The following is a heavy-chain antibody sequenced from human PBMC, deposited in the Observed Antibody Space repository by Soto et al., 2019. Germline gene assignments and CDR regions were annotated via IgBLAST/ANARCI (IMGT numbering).Heavy chain of an antibody. D-gene: IGHD3-3*01. CDR3: AHRVLRTVFGLVTTTAIYFDF. CDR2: IYWDDDK. CDR1: GFSLTTSGVV. Sequence: QITLNESGPTQVKPRQTLTLTCTFSGFSLTTSGVVLGWIRQSPGKAPEWLALIYWDDDKRYSPSLKSRLTITKDTSKNPVVLTMADLDPADTATYYCAHRVLRTVFGLVTTTAIYFDFWGQGTPVAVSS. J-gene: IGHJ4*02. V-gene: IGHV2-5*02.